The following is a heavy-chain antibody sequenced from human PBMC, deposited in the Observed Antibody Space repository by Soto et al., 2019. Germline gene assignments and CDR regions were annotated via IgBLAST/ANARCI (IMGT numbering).Heavy chain of an antibody. CDR3: ARGITVEY. CDR1: GYTFTSFG. D-gene: IGHD3-10*01. CDR2: ISAYNGNT. J-gene: IGHJ4*02. V-gene: IGHV1-18*01. Sequence: ASVKVSCKASGYTFTSFGITWVRQAPGQGLEWMGWISAYNGNTNYAQEPQGRVTMTTDTSTSTAYMELRSLRYDDTAVYYCARGITVEYWGQGTLVTVSS.